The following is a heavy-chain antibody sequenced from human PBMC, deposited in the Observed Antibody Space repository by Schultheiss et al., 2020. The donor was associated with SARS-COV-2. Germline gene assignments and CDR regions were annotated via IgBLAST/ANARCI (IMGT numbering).Heavy chain of an antibody. D-gene: IGHD3-16*01. CDR3: ARQQLSTHGGFAY. CDR1: GGTFSNYA. Sequence: SVKVSCKASGGTFSNYAITWVRQAPGQGLEWLGGILPVFGAPTYAQKFQGRVTITADEYTSTAYMEVSSLTSEDTAVYYCARQQLSTHGGFAYWGQGTLVTGSS. CDR2: ILPVFGAP. V-gene: IGHV1-69*13. J-gene: IGHJ1*01.